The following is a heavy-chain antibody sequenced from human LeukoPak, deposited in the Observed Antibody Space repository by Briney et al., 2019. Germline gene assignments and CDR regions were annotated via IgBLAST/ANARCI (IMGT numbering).Heavy chain of an antibody. CDR3: ATYSGSLYYFDY. Sequence: PSETLSLTCTVSGGSLSSGGYYWSWLRQHPGTGLEWIGYIYYSGSTYYNPSLKSRVTISVDTSKNQFSLKLSSVTAADTAVYYCATYSGSLYYFDYWGQGTLVTVSS. D-gene: IGHD1-26*01. CDR1: GGSLSSGGYY. V-gene: IGHV4-31*03. J-gene: IGHJ4*02. CDR2: IYYSGST.